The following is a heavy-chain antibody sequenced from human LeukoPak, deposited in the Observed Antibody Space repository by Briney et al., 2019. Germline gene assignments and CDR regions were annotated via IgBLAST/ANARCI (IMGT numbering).Heavy chain of an antibody. Sequence: PSETLSLTCIVSGGSISSSSYYWGWIRQPPGKGLEWIGRIYTSGSTNYNPSLKSRVTMSVDTSKNQFSLKLSSVTAADTAVYYCARDRVELLWFGESAIDYYYMDVWGKGTTVTISS. CDR3: ARDRVELLWFGESAIDYYYMDV. J-gene: IGHJ6*03. D-gene: IGHD3-10*01. CDR2: IYTSGST. V-gene: IGHV4-39*07. CDR1: GGSISSSSYY.